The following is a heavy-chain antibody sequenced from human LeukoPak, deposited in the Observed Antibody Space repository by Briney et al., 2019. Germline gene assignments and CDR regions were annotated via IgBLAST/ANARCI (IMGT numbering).Heavy chain of an antibody. V-gene: IGHV3-7*01. Sequence: GGSLRLSCAASGFTFSKYWMSWVRQAPGKGLEWVANIKQDGSEKYYVDSVKGRFIISRDNAENSLYLEMNSLRPEDTAVYFCARAQIHILTSGDAFDIWGQGTMVTVSS. CDR2: IKQDGSEK. CDR3: ARAQIHILTSGDAFDI. J-gene: IGHJ3*02. CDR1: GFTFSKYW. D-gene: IGHD2/OR15-2a*01.